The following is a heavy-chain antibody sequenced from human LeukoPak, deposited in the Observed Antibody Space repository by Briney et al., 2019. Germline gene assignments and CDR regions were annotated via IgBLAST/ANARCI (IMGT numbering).Heavy chain of an antibody. CDR3: VREKAVGDQRALDF. CDR2: VSGSTTSA. V-gene: IGHV3-11*01. J-gene: IGHJ4*02. CDR1: GFTFRDYY. D-gene: IGHD6-19*01. Sequence: GSLRLFCGASGFTFRDYYMNWVRQVSGKGLEWVSLVSGSTTSAYYSESVRGPFTISRDNDQNSLYLEMDSLRVDDTAIYYCVREKAVGDQRALDFWGQGTLVTVSS.